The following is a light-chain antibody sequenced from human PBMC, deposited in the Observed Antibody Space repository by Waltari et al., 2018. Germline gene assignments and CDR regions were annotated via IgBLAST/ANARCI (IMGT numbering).Light chain of an antibody. CDR2: EVS. CDR3: SSYTTSSAPGV. Sequence: QSALTQPASVSGSPGQSITIPCSGTDRDVGAYYFVSWYQQHPGKAPHLIIYEVSNRPSGISNRFSASKSGNTASLTISGLQAEDEADYYCSSYTTSSAPGVFGTGTRVTVL. J-gene: IGLJ1*01. CDR1: DRDVGAYYF. V-gene: IGLV2-14*01.